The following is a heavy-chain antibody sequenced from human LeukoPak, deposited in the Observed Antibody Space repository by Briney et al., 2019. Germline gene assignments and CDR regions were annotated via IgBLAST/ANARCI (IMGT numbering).Heavy chain of an antibody. J-gene: IGHJ4*02. D-gene: IGHD6-19*01. V-gene: IGHV3-33*06. Sequence: GGSLRLSCAASGFTFSSYGMHWVRQAPGKGLEWVAVIWYDGSNKYYADSVKGRFTISRDNSKNTLYLQMNSLRAEDTAVYYCAKDSWVYQYYFDYWGQGTLVTVSS. CDR2: IWYDGSNK. CDR3: AKDSWVYQYYFDY. CDR1: GFTFSSYG.